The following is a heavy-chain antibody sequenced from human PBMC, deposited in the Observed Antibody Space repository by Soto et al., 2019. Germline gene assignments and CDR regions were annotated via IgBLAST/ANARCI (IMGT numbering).Heavy chain of an antibody. CDR1: GFSVRGYG. Sequence: VQLVESGGDLTQTGGSLRLSCAASGFSVRGYGMSWVRQAPGKALEWVSGISGRDVTTYYTDSVRGRFTISKDTSKNTSSLQMNSLRVEDSAVDYCEGSWTWGQGTMVTVSS. CDR3: EGSWT. CDR2: ISGRDVTT. D-gene: IGHD5-12*01. V-gene: IGHV3-23*04. J-gene: IGHJ3*01.